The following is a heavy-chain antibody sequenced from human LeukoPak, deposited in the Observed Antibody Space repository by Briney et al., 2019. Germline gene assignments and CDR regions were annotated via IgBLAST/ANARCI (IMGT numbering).Heavy chain of an antibody. V-gene: IGHV3-21*01. CDR2: ISSSSSYI. CDR1: GFTFSSYS. Sequence: GGSLRLSCAASGFTFSSYSMNWVRQAPGKGLEWVSSISSSSSYIYYADSVKGRFTISRDNAKNSLYLQMNSLRAEDTAVYYCARVAVWGSRKYYYGMDVGGQGTTVTVS. D-gene: IGHD3-16*01. J-gene: IGHJ6*02. CDR3: ARVAVWGSRKYYYGMDV.